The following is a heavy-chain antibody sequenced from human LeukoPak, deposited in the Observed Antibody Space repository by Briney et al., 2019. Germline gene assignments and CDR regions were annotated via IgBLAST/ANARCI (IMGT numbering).Heavy chain of an antibody. CDR1: GYSFTSYW. CDR2: IYPGDSDT. CDR3: TRYAHGGSWYPRNCDY. Sequence: GESLKISCKGSGYSFTSYWIGWVRQMPGKGLEWMGIIYPGDSDTRYSPSFQGQVTISADKSISTAYLQWSSLKASDTAMYYCTRYAHGGSWYPRNCDYWGQGTLVTVSS. V-gene: IGHV5-51*01. J-gene: IGHJ4*02. D-gene: IGHD6-13*01.